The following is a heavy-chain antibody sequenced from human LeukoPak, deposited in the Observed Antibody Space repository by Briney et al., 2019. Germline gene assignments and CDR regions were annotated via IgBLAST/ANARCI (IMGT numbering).Heavy chain of an antibody. D-gene: IGHD5-12*01. V-gene: IGHV5-51*01. Sequence: GESLKISCKGSGYSFISYWIGWVRQTPGKGLEWMGIIYPGDSDTRYSPSFQGQVTISADKSISIANLQWSSLKASGTAMYYCARGLGGYLGPFDYWGQGTLVTVSS. CDR1: GYSFISYW. CDR2: IYPGDSDT. J-gene: IGHJ4*02. CDR3: ARGLGGYLGPFDY.